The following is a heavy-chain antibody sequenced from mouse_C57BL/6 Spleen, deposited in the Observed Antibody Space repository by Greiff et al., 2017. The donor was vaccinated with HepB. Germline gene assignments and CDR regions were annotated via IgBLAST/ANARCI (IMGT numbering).Heavy chain of an antibody. Sequence: VQLKESGPGLVKPSQSLSLTCSVTGYSITSGYYWNWIRQFPGNKLEWMGYISYDGSNNYNPSLKNRISITRDTSKNQFFLKLNSVTTEDTATYYCAREGDDYDLFDYWGQGTTLTVSS. CDR2: ISYDGSN. CDR3: AREGDDYDLFDY. CDR1: GYSITSGYY. J-gene: IGHJ2*01. V-gene: IGHV3-6*01. D-gene: IGHD2-4*01.